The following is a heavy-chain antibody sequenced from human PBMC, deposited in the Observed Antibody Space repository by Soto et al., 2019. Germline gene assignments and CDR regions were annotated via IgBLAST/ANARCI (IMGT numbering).Heavy chain of an antibody. V-gene: IGHV3-23*01. CDR3: AKDSEWLQKTNYYYYMDV. J-gene: IGHJ6*03. CDR1: GFTFSSYA. Sequence: GGSLRLSCAASGFTFSSYAMSWVRQAPGKGLEWVSAISGSGGSTYYADSVKGRFTISRDNSKNTLYLQMNSLRAEDTAVYYGAKDSEWLQKTNYYYYMDVWGKGTTVTVSS. CDR2: ISGSGGST. D-gene: IGHD3-3*01.